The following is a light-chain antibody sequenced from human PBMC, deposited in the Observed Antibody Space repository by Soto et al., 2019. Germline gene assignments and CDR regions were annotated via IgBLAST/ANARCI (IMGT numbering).Light chain of an antibody. J-gene: IGLJ1*01. Sequence: QSVLTQPPSVSGTPGQRVTISCTGSSSHIASYSVHWYQQLPGGAPKLLIFDNTNRPSGVPDRFSGSKSGTSASLAITGLQAEDEADYYCQSYDNSLTDYYVFGTGTKLTVL. CDR2: DNT. CDR1: SSHIASYS. CDR3: QSYDNSLTDYYV. V-gene: IGLV1-40*01.